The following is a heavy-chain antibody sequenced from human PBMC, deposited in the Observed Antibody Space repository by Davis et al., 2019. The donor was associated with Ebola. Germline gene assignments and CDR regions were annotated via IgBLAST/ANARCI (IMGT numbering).Heavy chain of an antibody. CDR2: IKQDGSEK. V-gene: IGHV3-7*01. Sequence: GESLKISCAASGFTVRSTYMSWVRQAPGKGLEWVANIKQDGSEKYYVDSVKGRFTISRDNAKNSLYLQMDSLRAEDTAIYYCARHYSTVWYHYDYFDYWGQGVLVSVSP. CDR1: GFTVRSTY. J-gene: IGHJ4*02. D-gene: IGHD6-19*01. CDR3: ARHYSTVWYHYDYFDY.